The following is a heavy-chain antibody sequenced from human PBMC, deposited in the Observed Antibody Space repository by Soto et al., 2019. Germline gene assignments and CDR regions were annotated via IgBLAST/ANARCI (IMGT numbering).Heavy chain of an antibody. D-gene: IGHD2-2*02. Sequence: SSETLSLTCSVSGGSISSSSHYWGWIRRPPGKGLEWIGNIYYSGSTYYNPSLKSRVTISVDTSKNQFSLKLSSVTAADTAVYYCARHVLVPAAIGGMDVWGQGTTVT. CDR3: ARHVLVPAAIGGMDV. V-gene: IGHV4-39*01. J-gene: IGHJ6*02. CDR1: GGSISSSSHY. CDR2: IYYSGST.